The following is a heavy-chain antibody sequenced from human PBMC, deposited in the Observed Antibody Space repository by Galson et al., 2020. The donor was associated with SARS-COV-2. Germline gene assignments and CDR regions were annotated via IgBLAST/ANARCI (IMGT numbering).Heavy chain of an antibody. Sequence: SETLSLTCAVYGGSFSGYYWSWIRQPPGKGLEWIGEINHSGSTNYNPSLKSRVTISVDTSKNQFSLKLSSVTAADTAVYYCARGHQGVGRWLQLPRYYFDYWGQGTLVTVSS. CDR3: ARGHQGVGRWLQLPRYYFDY. J-gene: IGHJ4*02. V-gene: IGHV4-34*01. D-gene: IGHD5-12*01. CDR2: INHSGST. CDR1: GGSFSGYY.